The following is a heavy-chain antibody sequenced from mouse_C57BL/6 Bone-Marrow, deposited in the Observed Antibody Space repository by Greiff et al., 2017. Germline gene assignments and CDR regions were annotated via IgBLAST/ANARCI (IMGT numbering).Heavy chain of an antibody. Sequence: DVMLVESGAGLVKPGGSLKLSCAASGFTFSSYAMSWVRQTPDKRLEWVAYISSGGDYIYYADTVKGRFTISRDNARNNLYRHMSSLKSEDTAMYYCTRSLELLWYFDYGGQGTTLTVSS. CDR3: TRSLELLWYFDY. J-gene: IGHJ2*01. V-gene: IGHV5-9-1*02. CDR2: ISSGGDYI. D-gene: IGHD1-1*02. CDR1: GFTFSSYA.